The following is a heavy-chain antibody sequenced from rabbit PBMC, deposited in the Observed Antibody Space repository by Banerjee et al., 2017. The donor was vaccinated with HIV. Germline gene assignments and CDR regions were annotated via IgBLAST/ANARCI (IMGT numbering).Heavy chain of an antibody. D-gene: IGHD7-1*01. CDR2: INTSSGNP. J-gene: IGHJ4*01. Sequence: QEQLEESGGDLVKPEGSLTITCTASGFAFRNKCVMCWVRQVPGKGLEWIGCINTSSGNPVYASWAKGRFTFSKTSSTTVTLQMTSLTAADTATYFCARDVTSTDYDGMWGPGTLVTVS. CDR1: GFAFRNKCV. CDR3: ARDVTSTDYDGM. V-gene: IGHV1S45*01.